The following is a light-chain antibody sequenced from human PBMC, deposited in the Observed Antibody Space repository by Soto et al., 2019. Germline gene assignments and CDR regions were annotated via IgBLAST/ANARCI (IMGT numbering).Light chain of an antibody. Sequence: EVVLPQSTGTLSLSPGERATLSCRASQSVSNNYLAWYQQKPGQSPPLLIFGSSDRATGIPDRFSGSGSGTDFTLTISSLEPEDCALYFCQKYGSSLRYPFGQGTKLDIK. CDR3: QKYGSSLRYP. CDR2: GSS. J-gene: IGKJ2*01. CDR1: QSVSNNY. V-gene: IGKV3-20*01.